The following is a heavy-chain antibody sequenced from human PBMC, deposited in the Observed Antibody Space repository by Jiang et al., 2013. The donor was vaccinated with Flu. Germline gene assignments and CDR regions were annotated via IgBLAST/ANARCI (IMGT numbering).Heavy chain of an antibody. V-gene: IGHV4-31*03. CDR2: IYHTGST. D-gene: IGHD3-22*01. Sequence: AQGLVKPSQTLSLTCTVSGYSISGSGYFWNWIRQHPGKGLEWIGYIYHTGSTYYNPFLMSRATISVDTSKNQFFLNLSSVTAADTAVYYCARAEIEVGSVSWFDP. J-gene: IGHJ5*02. CDR3: ARAEIEVGSVSWFDP. CDR1: GYSISGSGYF.